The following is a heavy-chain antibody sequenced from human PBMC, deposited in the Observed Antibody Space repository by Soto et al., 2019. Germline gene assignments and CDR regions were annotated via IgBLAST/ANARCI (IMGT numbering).Heavy chain of an antibody. CDR3: ARGYSSSSSPYYFDS. V-gene: IGHV1-69*01. CDR1: GGTFSSYA. CDR2: IIPIFGTA. Sequence: QLQLVQSGAEVKKPGSSVTVSCKASGGTFSSYAISWVRQAPGQGLEWMGGIIPIFGTANYAQKFQGRVTITADASTRTVYMELSRLRSEDTAVYYCARGYSSSSSPYYFDSWGQGTLVTVSS. D-gene: IGHD6-6*01. J-gene: IGHJ4*02.